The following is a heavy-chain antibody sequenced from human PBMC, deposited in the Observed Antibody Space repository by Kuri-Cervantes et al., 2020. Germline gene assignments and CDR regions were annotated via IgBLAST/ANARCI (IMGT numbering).Heavy chain of an antibody. CDR2: IYYSGST. CDR1: GGSISSGGYY. V-gene: IGHV4-31*03. D-gene: IGHD3-16*02. CDR3: ARDESLFRYFDY. Sequence: SETLSLTCTVSGGSISSGGYYWSWIRQHPGKGLEWIGYIYYSGSTYYNPSLKSRVTISVDTSKNQFSLKLSSVTAADTAVYYCARDESLFRYFDYWGQGTLVTVSS. J-gene: IGHJ4*02.